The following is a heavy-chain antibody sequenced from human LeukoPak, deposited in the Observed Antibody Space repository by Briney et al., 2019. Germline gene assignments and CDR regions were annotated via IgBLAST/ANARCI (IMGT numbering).Heavy chain of an antibody. CDR3: ARSLDFASPMTFDY. D-gene: IGHD3-16*01. Sequence: SVKVSCKASGDTFSNYPINWVRQAPGQGLEWLGRIIPFLTLTNYAQNFQDRVTITADKSTSTAYMELSSLRSEDTAMCYCARSLDFASPMTFDYWGQGTLVTVSS. CDR1: GDTFSNYP. CDR2: IIPFLTLT. V-gene: IGHV1-69*02. J-gene: IGHJ4*02.